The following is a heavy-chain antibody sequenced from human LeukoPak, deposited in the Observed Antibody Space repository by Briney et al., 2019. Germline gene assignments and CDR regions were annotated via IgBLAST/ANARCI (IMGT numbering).Heavy chain of an antibody. D-gene: IGHD6-13*01. J-gene: IGHJ4*02. CDR3: AMGVHGIAAAGDYYFDY. CDR2: MYYRGNT. CDR1: GGSIRSYY. Sequence: RTSETLSLTCTVSGGSIRSYYWSWIRQPPGKGLEWIGYMYYRGNTNYNPSLKSRVTISVDTSKNQFSLKLSSVTAADTAVYYCAMGVHGIAAAGDYYFDYWGQGTLVTVSS. V-gene: IGHV4-59*01.